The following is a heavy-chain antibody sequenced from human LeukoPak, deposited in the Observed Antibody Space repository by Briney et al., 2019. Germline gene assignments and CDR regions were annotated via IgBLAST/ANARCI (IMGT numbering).Heavy chain of an antibody. V-gene: IGHV4-59*08. D-gene: IGHD1-26*01. Sequence: PSETLSLTCTVSGGSISSYYWSWIRQPPGKGLEWIGYIYYSGSTNYNPSLKSRVTISVDTSKSQFSLKLSSVTAADTAVYYCARNPDSGSYYDIPYYFDYWGQGTLVTVSS. CDR3: ARNPDSGSYYDIPYYFDY. J-gene: IGHJ4*02. CDR2: IYYSGST. CDR1: GGSISSYY.